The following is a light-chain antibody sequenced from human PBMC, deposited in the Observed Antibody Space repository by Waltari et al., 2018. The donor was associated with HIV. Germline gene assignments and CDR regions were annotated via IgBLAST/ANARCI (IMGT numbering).Light chain of an antibody. CDR1: SSDVGGYKY. CDR3: SSYSSSTTLVV. V-gene: IGLV2-14*03. Sequence: QSALTPPASVSGSPGQSITISCTATSSDVGGYKYFSWYQQHPGKAPKLMIFDVSNRPSGVSNRFSGSKSGNTASLTISGLQAEDEAHYFCSSYSSSTTLVVFGGGTKLTVL. J-gene: IGLJ2*01. CDR2: DVS.